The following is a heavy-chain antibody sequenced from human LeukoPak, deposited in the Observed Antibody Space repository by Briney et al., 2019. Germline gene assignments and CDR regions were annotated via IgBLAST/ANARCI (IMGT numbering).Heavy chain of an antibody. CDR1: GGSISSYY. D-gene: IGHD2-2*01. CDR2: IYTSGST. J-gene: IGHJ4*02. Sequence: SETLSLTCTDPGGSISSYYWSWIRQPAGEGLEWIGRIYTSGSTNYNPSLKSRVTMSVDTSKNQFSLKLSSVTAADTAVYYCARVGCSSTSCYLGPFDYWGQGTLVTVSS. CDR3: ARVGCSSTSCYLGPFDY. V-gene: IGHV4-4*07.